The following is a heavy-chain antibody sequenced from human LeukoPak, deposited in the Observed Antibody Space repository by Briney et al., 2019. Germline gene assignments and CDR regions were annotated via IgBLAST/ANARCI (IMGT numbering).Heavy chain of an antibody. D-gene: IGHD1-1*01. J-gene: IGHJ4*02. CDR3: ARETLWNGLDY. Sequence: GGSLRLSCAASGFAFSTYWMTWVRQAPGKGLEWVANINQDGSEKNYVDSVKGRFIISRDNAKNSLYLQMNSLRAEDTAVYYCARETLWNGLDYWGQGTLVTVSS. CDR1: GFAFSTYW. V-gene: IGHV3-7*01. CDR2: INQDGSEK.